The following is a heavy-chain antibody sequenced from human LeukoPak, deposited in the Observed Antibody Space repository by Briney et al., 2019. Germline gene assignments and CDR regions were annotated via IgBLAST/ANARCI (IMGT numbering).Heavy chain of an antibody. Sequence: ASVKVSCKASGYTFTGYYMHWVRQAPGQGLEWMGRINPNSGDTNYAQKFQGRVTMTRDTSISTAYMELSRLRSDDTAVYYCARGRLWFGETNNWFDPWGQGTLVTVSS. D-gene: IGHD3-10*01. CDR2: INPNSGDT. CDR1: GYTFTGYY. CDR3: ARGRLWFGETNNWFDP. V-gene: IGHV1-2*06. J-gene: IGHJ5*02.